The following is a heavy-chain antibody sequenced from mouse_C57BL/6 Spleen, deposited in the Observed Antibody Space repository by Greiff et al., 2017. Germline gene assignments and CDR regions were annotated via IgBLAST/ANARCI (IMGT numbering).Heavy chain of an antibody. Sequence: QVQLQQSGPELVKPGASVKISCKASGYAFSSSWMNWVKPRPGKGLEWIGRLYPGDGDTNYNGKFKGKATLTADKSSSTAYMQLSSLTSEDSAVYFCAREVYYDYPYYFDYWGQGTTLTVSS. D-gene: IGHD2-4*01. CDR1: GYAFSSSW. J-gene: IGHJ2*01. CDR2: LYPGDGDT. V-gene: IGHV1-82*01. CDR3: AREVYYDYPYYFDY.